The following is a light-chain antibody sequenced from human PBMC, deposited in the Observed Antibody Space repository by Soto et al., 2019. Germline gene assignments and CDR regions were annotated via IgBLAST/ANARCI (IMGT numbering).Light chain of an antibody. Sequence: DIQMTQSPSSVSASVGDRVTIACRASQGIRSWLAWYQQRPGKAPKLLIYGASSLQSGVPARFSGSGSGTEFTLTISSLQPEDFATYYCQQANSLPLTFGQGTKVEI. CDR3: QQANSLPLT. CDR1: QGIRSW. V-gene: IGKV1-12*01. J-gene: IGKJ1*01. CDR2: GAS.